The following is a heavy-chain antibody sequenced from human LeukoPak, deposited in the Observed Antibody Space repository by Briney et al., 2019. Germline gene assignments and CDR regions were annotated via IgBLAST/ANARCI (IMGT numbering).Heavy chain of an antibody. D-gene: IGHD3-22*01. J-gene: IGHJ4*02. CDR1: GFTFSSYA. CDR2: ISGSGGST. V-gene: IGHV3-23*01. CDR3: AKDPAHGGYYSYYFDY. Sequence: GGSLRLSCAASGFTFSSYAMSWVRQAPGKGLEWVSAISGSGGSTYYADSVKGRFTISRDNSKNTLYLQMNSLRAEDTAVYYCAKDPAHGGYYSYYFDYWGQGTLVTVSS.